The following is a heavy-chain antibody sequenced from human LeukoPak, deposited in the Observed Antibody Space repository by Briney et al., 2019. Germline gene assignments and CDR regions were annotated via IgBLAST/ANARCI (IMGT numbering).Heavy chain of an antibody. J-gene: IGHJ4*02. CDR2: INSDGST. CDR3: ARGTVTHYFDY. D-gene: IGHD4-11*01. Sequence: GGSLRLSCAASGFTFSSYWMHWVRQAPGKGLVWVSRINSDGSTNYADSVKGRFTISRDNAKNTLFLQMNSLRAEDMAVYYCARGTVTHYFDYWGQGALVTVSS. CDR1: GFTFSSYW. V-gene: IGHV3-74*01.